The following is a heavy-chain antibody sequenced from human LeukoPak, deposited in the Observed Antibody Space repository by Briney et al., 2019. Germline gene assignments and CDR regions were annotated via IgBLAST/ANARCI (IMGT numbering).Heavy chain of an antibody. CDR1: GGSFSGYY. D-gene: IGHD6-13*01. CDR2: INHSGST. CDR3: ARVRGVAPKGLHSSSWYSSAFDI. J-gene: IGHJ3*02. V-gene: IGHV4-34*01. Sequence: SETLSLTCAVYGGSFSGYYWSWIRQPPGKGLEWIGEINHSGSTNYNPSLKSRVTISVDTSKNQFSLKLSSVTAADTAVYYCARVRGVAPKGLHSSSWYSSAFDIWGQGTVVTVSS.